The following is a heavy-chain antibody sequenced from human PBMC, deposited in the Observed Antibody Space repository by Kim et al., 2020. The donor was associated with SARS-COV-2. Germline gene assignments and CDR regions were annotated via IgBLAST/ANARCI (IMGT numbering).Heavy chain of an antibody. J-gene: IGHJ4*01. D-gene: IGHD3-22*01. CDR3: TRDSDYYDGAGDSV. Sequence: NPSLKNRVTISRHTAKNQFSLRLSSVTAADTAVYYCTRDSDYYDGAGDSVWGQGTLVTVSS. V-gene: IGHV4-59*01.